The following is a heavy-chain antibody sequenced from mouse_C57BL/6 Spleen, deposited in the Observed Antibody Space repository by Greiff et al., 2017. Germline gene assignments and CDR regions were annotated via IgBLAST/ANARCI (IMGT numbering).Heavy chain of an antibody. V-gene: IGHV5-17*01. CDR1: GFTFSDYG. CDR3: ARLRNHDYAMDY. CDR2: ISSGSSTI. Sequence: EVKLVESGGGLVKPGGSLKLSCAASGFTFSDYGMHWVRQAPEKGLEWVAYISSGSSTIYYADTVKGRFTISRDNAKNTLFLQMTSLGSDDTAMYYCARLRNHDYAMDYWGQGTSVTVSS. J-gene: IGHJ4*01.